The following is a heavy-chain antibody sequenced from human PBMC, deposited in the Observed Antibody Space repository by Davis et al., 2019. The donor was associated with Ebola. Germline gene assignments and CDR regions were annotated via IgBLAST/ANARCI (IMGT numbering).Heavy chain of an antibody. CDR2: INHSGST. J-gene: IGHJ4*02. CDR3: ARGRGGYGYPDY. D-gene: IGHD5-12*01. CDR1: GGSFSGYY. Sequence: GSLRLSCAVYGGSFSGYYWSWIRQPPGKGLEWIGEINHSGSTSYNPSLKSRVTISVDTSKNQFSLKLSSVTAADTAVYYCARGRGGYGYPDYWGQGTLVTVSS. V-gene: IGHV4-34*01.